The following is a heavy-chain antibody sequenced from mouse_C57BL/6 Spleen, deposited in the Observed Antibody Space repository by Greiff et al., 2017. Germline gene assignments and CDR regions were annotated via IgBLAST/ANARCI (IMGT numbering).Heavy chain of an antibody. D-gene: IGHD2-3*01. V-gene: IGHV1-19*01. J-gene: IGHJ3*01. CDR3: SRWIYDGYPFAY. CDR2: INPYNGGT. CDR1: GYTFTDYY. Sequence: EVQLQQSGPVLVKPGASVKMSCKASGYTFTDYYMNWVKQSHGKSLEWIGVINPYNGGTSYNQKFKGKATLTVDKSSSAAYMELNSLTSEDSAVYYGSRWIYDGYPFAYWGQGTLVTFSA.